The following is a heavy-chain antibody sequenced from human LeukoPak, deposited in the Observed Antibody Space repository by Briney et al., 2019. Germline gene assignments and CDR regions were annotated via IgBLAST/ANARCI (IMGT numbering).Heavy chain of an antibody. V-gene: IGHV4-4*07. CDR1: GGSISSYY. CDR2: IYTSGST. CDR3: ARVSSTVTSHYYYYYYMDV. Sequence: SETLSLTCTVSGGSISSYYWSWIRQPAGKGLEWIGRIYTSGSTNYNPSLKSRVTMSVDTSKNQFSLKLSSVTAADTAVYYCARVSSTVTSHYYYYYYMDVWGKGTTVTISS. J-gene: IGHJ6*03. D-gene: IGHD4-17*01.